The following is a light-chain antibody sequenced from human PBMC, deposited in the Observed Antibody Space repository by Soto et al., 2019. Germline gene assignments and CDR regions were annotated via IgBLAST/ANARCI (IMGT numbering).Light chain of an antibody. CDR1: QGISSY. V-gene: IGKV1-9*01. CDR3: QQLNSYPFLT. CDR2: AAS. Sequence: DIQLTQSPSFLSASVGDRVTITCRASQGISSYLAWYQQKPGKAPKLLIYAASTLQSGVPSRFSGSGSGTEFPLTISSLQPEDFATYCCQQLNSYPFLTFGGGTKVEIK. J-gene: IGKJ4*01.